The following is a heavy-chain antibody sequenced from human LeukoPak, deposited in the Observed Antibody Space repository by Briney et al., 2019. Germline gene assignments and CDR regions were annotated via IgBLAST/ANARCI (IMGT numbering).Heavy chain of an antibody. D-gene: IGHD1-26*01. Sequence: SETLSLTCTVSGGSVSNSYWTWIRQSAGKGLEWIGRMYSSGSSNYNPSLKSRTTTSVDTSKNEFSLKLTSVTAADTPVYYCARGGSYFYDYYMDVWGQGATVSVSS. CDR3: ARGGSYFYDYYMDV. CDR1: GGSVSNSY. V-gene: IGHV4-4*07. J-gene: IGHJ6*03. CDR2: MYSSGSS.